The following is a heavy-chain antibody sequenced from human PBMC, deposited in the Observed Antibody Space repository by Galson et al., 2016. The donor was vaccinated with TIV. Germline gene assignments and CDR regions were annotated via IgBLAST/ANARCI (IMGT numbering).Heavy chain of an antibody. J-gene: IGHJ4*02. D-gene: IGHD3-3*01. V-gene: IGHV3-21*01. CDR3: ARDYDFWSGHSWGY. Sequence: DSVKGRFTISRDDAKNSLYLHMDSLRADDTAVYYCARDYDFWSGHSWGYWGQGTLVTVSS.